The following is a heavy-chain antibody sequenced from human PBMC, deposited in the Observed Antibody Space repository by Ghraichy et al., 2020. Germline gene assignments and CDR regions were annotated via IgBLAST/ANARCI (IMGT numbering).Heavy chain of an antibody. CDR1: GGSISSYY. D-gene: IGHD5-12*01. CDR3: ARAANSGYDYYNYMDV. Sequence: SQTLSLTCTVSGGSISSYYWNWIRQPPGKELEWIGYIYDSGSTNYKPSFKSRVTISVDTSKNQFSLKLSSVTAADTAVYYCARAANSGYDYYNYMDVWGKGTTVTVSS. V-gene: IGHV4-59*01. CDR2: IYDSGST. J-gene: IGHJ6*03.